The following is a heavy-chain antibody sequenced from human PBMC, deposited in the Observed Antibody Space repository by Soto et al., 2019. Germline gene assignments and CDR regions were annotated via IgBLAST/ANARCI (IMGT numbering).Heavy chain of an antibody. CDR3: XXXXXXXXXXXX. CDR2: IYPGDSDT. V-gene: IGHV5-51*03. J-gene: IGHJ4*02. Sequence: EVQLVQSGAEVKKPGEFVKISCKGSGYTFTKYWIGWVRQMPGKGLEWMGIIYPGDSDTRYSPSFQGQVTISADKSISTAYLQWSSLXXXXXXXXXXXXXXXXXXXXXXXXXGTLVTVSS. CDR1: GYTFTKYW.